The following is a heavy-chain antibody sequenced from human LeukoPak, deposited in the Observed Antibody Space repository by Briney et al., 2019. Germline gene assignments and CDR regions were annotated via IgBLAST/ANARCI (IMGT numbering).Heavy chain of an antibody. J-gene: IGHJ5*01. V-gene: IGHV4-4*07. Sequence: PSETLSLTCTVSGGSFSSYHWSWIRQPAGKGLEWIGRIYTSGSTNYNPSLKSRVTMSVDTSQNQFSLKLNSVTAADTAVYYCVRVQPHYTTGWSGGWFDSWGQGTLVTVSS. CDR1: GGSFSSYH. D-gene: IGHD3-3*01. CDR2: IYTSGST. CDR3: VRVQPHYTTGWSGGWFDS.